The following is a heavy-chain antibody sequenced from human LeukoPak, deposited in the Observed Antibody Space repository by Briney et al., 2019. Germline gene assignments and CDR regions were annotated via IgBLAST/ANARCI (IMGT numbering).Heavy chain of an antibody. CDR1: GFTFSSYG. V-gene: IGHV3-23*01. J-gene: IGHJ4*02. Sequence: GGSLRLSCPASGFTFSSYGMNWVRQAPGKGLEWVSSISGSGGNIFYADSVKGRFTISRDNSKNTLYLQINTLRAEDTALYYCAREGTPITMVRGVLDYWGQGTLVTVSS. CDR3: AREGTPITMVRGVLDY. CDR2: ISGSGGNI. D-gene: IGHD3-10*01.